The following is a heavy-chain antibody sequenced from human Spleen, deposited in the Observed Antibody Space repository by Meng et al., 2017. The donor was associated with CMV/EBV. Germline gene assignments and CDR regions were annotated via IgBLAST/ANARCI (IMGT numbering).Heavy chain of an antibody. D-gene: IGHD2/OR15-2a*01. Sequence: GESLKISCAASGFIFDDYGMSWVRQAPGKGLEWISVIYTSGTTYYADSLRGRFTISRDNSKNTLSLQINSLRAEDTAVYYCARSSTTLYYYAMDVWGQGTTVTVSS. V-gene: IGHV3-53*01. CDR1: GFIFDDYG. CDR2: IYTSGTT. CDR3: ARSSTTLYYYAMDV. J-gene: IGHJ6*02.